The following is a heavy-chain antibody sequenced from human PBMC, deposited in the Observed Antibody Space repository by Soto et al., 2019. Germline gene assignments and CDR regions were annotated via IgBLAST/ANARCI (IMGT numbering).Heavy chain of an antibody. J-gene: IGHJ5*02. CDR3: ARGGYCSSTSCHNWFAP. D-gene: IGHD2-2*01. CDR1: GGTFSSYT. V-gene: IGHV1-69*02. CDR2: IIPILGIA. Sequence: QVQLVQSGAEVKKPGSSVKVSCKASGGTFSSYTISWVRQAPGQGLEWMGRIIPILGIANYAQKFQGRVTITADKSTSTAYMELSSLRSEDTAVYYCARGGYCSSTSCHNWFAPWGQGTLVTVSS.